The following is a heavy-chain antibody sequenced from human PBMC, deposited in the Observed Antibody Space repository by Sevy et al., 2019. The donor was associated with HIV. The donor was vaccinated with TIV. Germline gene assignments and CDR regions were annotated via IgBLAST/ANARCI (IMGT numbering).Heavy chain of an antibody. D-gene: IGHD6-13*01. CDR2: IYYSGST. CDR1: GGSISSYY. Sequence: SETLSLTCTVSGGSISSYYWSWIRQPPGKGLEWIGYIYYSGSTNYNPSLKSRVTISVDTSKNQFSLRLSSVTAADTAVYYCARGGGSSWYNYYGMDVWGEGTTVTVSS. V-gene: IGHV4-59*01. CDR3: ARGGGSSWYNYYGMDV. J-gene: IGHJ6*04.